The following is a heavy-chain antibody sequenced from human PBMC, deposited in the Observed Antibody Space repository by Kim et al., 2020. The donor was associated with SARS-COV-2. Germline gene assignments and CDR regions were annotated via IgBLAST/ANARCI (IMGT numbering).Heavy chain of an antibody. Sequence: GGSLRLSCAASGFTFGDYAMRWVRQAPGKGLEWVSGISWNSGSIGYADSVKGRFTISRDNAKNSLYLQMNSLRAEDTALYYCAKGNYDSSGYPEYWGQGTLVTVSS. D-gene: IGHD3-22*01. J-gene: IGHJ4*02. V-gene: IGHV3-9*01. CDR3: AKGNYDSSGYPEY. CDR2: ISWNSGSI. CDR1: GFTFGDYA.